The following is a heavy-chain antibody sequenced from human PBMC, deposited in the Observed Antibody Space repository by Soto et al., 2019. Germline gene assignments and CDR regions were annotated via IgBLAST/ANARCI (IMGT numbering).Heavy chain of an antibody. Sequence: PSQTLSLTCAISGDCVSSNSAAWNWIRQSPSRGLEWLGRTYYRSKWYNDYAVSVKSRITINPDTSKNQFSLQLNSVTPEDTAVYYCARVGLGYCSSTSCYIFQYYYGMDVWGQGTTVTVSS. CDR2: TYYRSKWYN. CDR1: GDCVSSNSAA. V-gene: IGHV6-1*01. CDR3: ARVGLGYCSSTSCYIFQYYYGMDV. J-gene: IGHJ6*02. D-gene: IGHD2-2*02.